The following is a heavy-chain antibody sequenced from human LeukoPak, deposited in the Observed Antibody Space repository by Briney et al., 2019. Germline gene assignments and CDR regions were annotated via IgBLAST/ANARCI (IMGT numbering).Heavy chain of an antibody. CDR1: GFIFSSYG. CDR2: ISYDGSNK. D-gene: IGHD4-23*01. CDR3: AKTGGNTPTDYYLDY. V-gene: IGHV3-30*18. Sequence: GRSLRLSCAASGFIFSSYGIHWVRQAPGKGLEWVAAISYDGSNKYYADSVKGRFSISRDNSKNALYLQMNSLRAEDTAAYYCAKTGGNTPTDYYLDYWGQGTLVTVSS. J-gene: IGHJ4*02.